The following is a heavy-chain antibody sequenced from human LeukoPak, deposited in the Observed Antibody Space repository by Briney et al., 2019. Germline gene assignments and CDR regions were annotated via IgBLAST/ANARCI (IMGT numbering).Heavy chain of an antibody. CDR1: GGTFSSYA. V-gene: IGHV1-69*05. J-gene: IGHJ6*03. Sequence: SVKVSCKASGGTFSSYAISWVRQAPGQGLEWIGGIIPIFGTANYAQKFQGRVTITTDESTSTAYMELSSLRSEDTAVYYCARASVVVPAAAESYYYYMDVWGKGTTVTVSS. CDR2: IIPIFGTA. D-gene: IGHD2-2*01. CDR3: ARASVVVPAAAESYYYYMDV.